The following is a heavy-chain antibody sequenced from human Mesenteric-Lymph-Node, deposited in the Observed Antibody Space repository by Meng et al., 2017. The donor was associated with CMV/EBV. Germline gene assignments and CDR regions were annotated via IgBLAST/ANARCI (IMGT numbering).Heavy chain of an antibody. CDR3: ARPAAAGSFYFDY. Sequence: SETLSLTCTVSGGSISSSSYYWGWIRQPPGKGLEWIGSIYYSGSTYYNPSLKSRVTISVDTSKNQFSLKLSSVTAADTAVYYCARPAAAGSFYFDYWGQGTLVTVSS. CDR1: GGSISSSSYY. V-gene: IGHV4-39*07. D-gene: IGHD6-13*01. J-gene: IGHJ4*02. CDR2: IYYSGST.